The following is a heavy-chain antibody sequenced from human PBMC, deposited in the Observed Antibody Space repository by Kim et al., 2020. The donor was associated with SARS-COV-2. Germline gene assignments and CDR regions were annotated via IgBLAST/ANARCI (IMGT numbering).Heavy chain of an antibody. J-gene: IGHJ4*02. CDR2: I. V-gene: IGHV3-9*01. CDR3: AKSAVGATLDY. D-gene: IGHD1-26*01. Sequence: IGYADSVKGRFTISRDNAKNSLYLQMNSLRAEDTALYYCAKSAVGATLDYWGQGTLVTVSS.